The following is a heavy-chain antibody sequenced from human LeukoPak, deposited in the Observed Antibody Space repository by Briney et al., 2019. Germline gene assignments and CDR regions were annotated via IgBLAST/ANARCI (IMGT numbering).Heavy chain of an antibody. CDR2: ISYDGNNK. CDR1: GFTFSNYG. V-gene: IGHV3-30*03. CDR3: ARSSSHSGSYYVAFDT. D-gene: IGHD1-26*01. J-gene: IGHJ3*02. Sequence: GGSLRLSCAASGFTFSNYGIHWVRQAPGKGLEWVAVISYDGNNKYYADSVKGRFTISRDNSKNTLFLQMNSLRAEDTAKYYCARSSSHSGSYYVAFDTWGQGTMVTVSS.